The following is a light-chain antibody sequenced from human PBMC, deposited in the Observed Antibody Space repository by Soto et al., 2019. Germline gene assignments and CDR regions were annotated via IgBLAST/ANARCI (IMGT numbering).Light chain of an antibody. V-gene: IGLV2-14*01. CDR3: LSYKNDTNPWV. CDR2: EVS. CDR1: SSDIGAHNY. J-gene: IGLJ3*02. Sequence: QSVLTQPASVSGSPGQSISISCTGTSSDIGAHNYVSWYQQHPGKAPKLILYEVSYRPSGVSNRFSGSKSGNTASLTIAGVQAEDEGDYYCLSYKNDTNPWVFGGGTKLTVL.